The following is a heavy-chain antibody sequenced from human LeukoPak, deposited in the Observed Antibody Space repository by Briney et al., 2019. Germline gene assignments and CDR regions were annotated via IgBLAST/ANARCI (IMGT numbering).Heavy chain of an antibody. D-gene: IGHD2-2*01. CDR2: ISYDGSNK. J-gene: IGHJ6*03. CDR3: ARAGSVVPAARGPYYYYYYYMDV. Sequence: GRSLRLSCAASGFTFSSYAMHWVRQAPGKGLEWVAVISYDGSNKYYADSVKGRFTISRDNSKNTLYLQMNSLRAEDTAVCYCARAGSVVPAARGPYYYYYYYMDVWGKGTTVTVSS. CDR1: GFTFSSYA. V-gene: IGHV3-30*01.